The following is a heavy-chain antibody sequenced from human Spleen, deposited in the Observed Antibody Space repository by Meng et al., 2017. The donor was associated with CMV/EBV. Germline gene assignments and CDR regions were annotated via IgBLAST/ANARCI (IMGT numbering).Heavy chain of an antibody. CDR3: ARDRSGYYSALDY. D-gene: IGHD3-22*01. Sequence: ETLSLTCAVYGASFSGSYWSWIRQPPGKGLEWVSSISSSSSYIYYADSVKGRFTISRDNAKNSLYLQMNSLRAEDTAVYYCARDRSGYYSALDYWGQGTLVTVSS. CDR2: ISSSSSYI. J-gene: IGHJ4*02. V-gene: IGHV3-21*01. CDR1: GASFSGSY.